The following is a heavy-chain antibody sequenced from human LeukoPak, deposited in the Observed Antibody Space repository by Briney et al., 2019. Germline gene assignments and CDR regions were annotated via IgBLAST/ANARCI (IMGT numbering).Heavy chain of an antibody. CDR3: ARDGIFANGLDI. J-gene: IGHJ3*02. CDR2: IYYIGST. V-gene: IGHV4-59*11. Sequence: SETLSLTCTVSGGSIGSHYWSWIRQPPGKGLEWIGHIYYIGSTTYNPSLTSPVTMSVDTSKNQFSLKLNSATAADTAVYYCARDGIFANGLDIWGQGTMVTVSS. CDR1: GGSIGSHY. D-gene: IGHD2-8*01.